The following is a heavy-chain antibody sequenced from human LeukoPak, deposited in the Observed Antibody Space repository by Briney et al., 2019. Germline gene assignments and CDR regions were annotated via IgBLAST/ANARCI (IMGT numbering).Heavy chain of an antibody. J-gene: IGHJ6*03. CDR1: GLIFSNYW. CDR3: AKQGRDWLRDYYYYMDV. D-gene: IGHD3-9*01. V-gene: IGHV3-23*01. Sequence: GGSLRLSCAASGLIFSNYWMGWVRQAPGKGLEWVSTISGSGGSTHYADSVKGRFTISRDNSKNTLYLRMNSLRAEDTAVYYCAKQGRDWLRDYYYYMDVWGKGTTVTISS. CDR2: ISGSGGST.